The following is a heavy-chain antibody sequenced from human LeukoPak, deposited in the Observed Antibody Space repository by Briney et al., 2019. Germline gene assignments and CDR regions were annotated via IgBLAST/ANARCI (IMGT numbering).Heavy chain of an antibody. V-gene: IGHV3-74*01. CDR3: ARDYSGFGLSMDV. Sequence: PGGSLRLSCTASGFTFGDLIVSWVRQAPGKGLVWVSRINSDGSSTSYADSVKGRFTISRDNAKNTLYLQMNSLRAEDTAVYYCARDYSGFGLSMDVWGQGTTVTVSS. CDR2: INSDGSST. CDR1: GFTFGDLI. J-gene: IGHJ6*02. D-gene: IGHD3-10*01.